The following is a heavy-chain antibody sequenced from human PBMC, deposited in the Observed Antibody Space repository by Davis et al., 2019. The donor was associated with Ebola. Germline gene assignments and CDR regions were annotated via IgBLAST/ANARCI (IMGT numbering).Heavy chain of an antibody. V-gene: IGHV3-48*04. Sequence: GESLKISCAASGFTFSTYAMSWVRQAPGKGLEWVSFTTDWTSTIYFADSVKGRFTMSRDNAKNSLYLQMNSLRAEDTAVYYCARRTSTNWGQGTLVTVSS. J-gene: IGHJ4*02. CDR3: ARRTSTN. CDR1: GFTFSTYA. CDR2: TTDWTSTI.